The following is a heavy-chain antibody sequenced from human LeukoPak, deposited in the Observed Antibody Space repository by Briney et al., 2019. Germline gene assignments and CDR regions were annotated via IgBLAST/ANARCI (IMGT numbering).Heavy chain of an antibody. CDR2: ISYTGST. CDR3: ARTRYSGGWFLDL. CDR1: GGSITSYY. J-gene: IGHJ5*02. V-gene: IGHV4-59*01. D-gene: IGHD6-19*01. Sequence: KPSETLSLTCTVSGGSITSYYWSWIRQSPGKGLEWIGYISYTGSTSYNPSVRSRVTISVDTSKDQFSLKLSSVTAADTAVYYCARTRYSGGWFLDLWGQGNLVTVSS.